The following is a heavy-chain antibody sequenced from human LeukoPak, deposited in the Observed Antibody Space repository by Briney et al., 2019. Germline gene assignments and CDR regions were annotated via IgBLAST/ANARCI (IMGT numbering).Heavy chain of an antibody. CDR2: IKPDGSEK. V-gene: IGHV3-7*01. J-gene: IGHJ4*02. CDR3: ARYGLTAALDF. CDR1: GFTFSSSW. D-gene: IGHD2-21*02. Sequence: GGSLRLSCAASGFTFSSSWMSWVRQVPGKGLEWVANIKPDGSEKFHVDSVKGRFTISRDNSKSSLSLQMNSLRAEDTAVYYCARYGLTAALDFWGQGTLVTVSS.